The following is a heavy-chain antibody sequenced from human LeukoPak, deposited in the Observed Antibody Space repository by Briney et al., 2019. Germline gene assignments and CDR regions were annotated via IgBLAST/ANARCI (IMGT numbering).Heavy chain of an antibody. D-gene: IGHD5-24*01. CDR2: ISAYNGNT. CDR1: GYTFTSYG. CDR3: ARAEHEQLIDY. V-gene: IGHV1-18*01. J-gene: IGHJ4*02. Sequence: ASVKVSCKASGYTFTSYGISWVRQAPGQALEWMGWISAYNGNTNYAQKLQGRVTMTADTSTSTAYMELRSLRSDDTAVYYCARAEHEQLIDYWGQGTLVTVSS.